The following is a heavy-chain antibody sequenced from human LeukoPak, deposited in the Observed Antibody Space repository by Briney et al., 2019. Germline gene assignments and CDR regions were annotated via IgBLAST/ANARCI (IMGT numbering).Heavy chain of an antibody. CDR1: GYSFTSYW. D-gene: IGHD3-22*01. CDR2: IYPGDSDT. CDR3: ARHLSYYYDSSGYFDY. V-gene: IGHV5-51*01. Sequence: GESLKTSCKGSGYSFTSYWIGWVRQMPGKGLEWMGIIYPGDSDTRYSPSFQGQVTISADKSISTAYLQWSSLKASDTAMYYCARHLSYYYDSSGYFDYWGQGTLVTVSS. J-gene: IGHJ4*02.